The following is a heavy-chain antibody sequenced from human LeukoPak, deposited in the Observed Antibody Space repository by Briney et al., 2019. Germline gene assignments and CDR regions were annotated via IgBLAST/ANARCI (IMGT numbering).Heavy chain of an antibody. CDR3: ARDRPNYYGANGHYYRRDGDY. Sequence: PGGSLRLSCAASGFTFSIYAMSWVRQAPGKGLEWVSSITSSGETTYYAGSVKGQFTISRDNSKNTVYLQMNSLRAEDTAVYYCARDRPNYYGANGHYYRRDGDYWGQGTLVTVSS. D-gene: IGHD3-22*01. CDR2: ITSSGETT. CDR1: GFTFSIYA. J-gene: IGHJ4*02. V-gene: IGHV3-23*01.